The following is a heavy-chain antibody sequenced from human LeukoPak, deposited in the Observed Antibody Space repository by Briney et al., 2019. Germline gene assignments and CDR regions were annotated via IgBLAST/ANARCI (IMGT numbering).Heavy chain of an antibody. CDR1: GYTFTSYG. D-gene: IGHD2-2*01. J-gene: IGHJ3*02. V-gene: IGHV1-18*01. CDR2: ISAYNGNT. CDR3: ARVFLDCSSTSCYPVDAFDI. Sequence: ASVKVSCKASGYTFTSYGISWVRQAPGPGLEWMGWISAYNGNTNYAQKLQGRVTMTTDTSTSTAYMELRSLRSDDTAVYYCARVFLDCSSTSCYPVDAFDIWGQGTMVTVSS.